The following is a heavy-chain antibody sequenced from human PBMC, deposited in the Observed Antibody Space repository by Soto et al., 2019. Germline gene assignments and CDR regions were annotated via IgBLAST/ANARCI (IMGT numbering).Heavy chain of an antibody. Sequence: QVQLVESEGGVVQPGRSLRLSCAASGFAFNKYGVHWVRQAPGEGLEWVSLISFDGSDEWYADSVKGRFTISRDNSKNTLYLQMNSLRPEDTAVYYCAKGYEISPPIASGWYPNYYYGMDVWGQGTTVTVSS. D-gene: IGHD6-19*01. CDR1: GFAFNKYG. CDR3: AKGYEISPPIASGWYPNYYYGMDV. J-gene: IGHJ6*02. CDR2: ISFDGSDE. V-gene: IGHV3-30*18.